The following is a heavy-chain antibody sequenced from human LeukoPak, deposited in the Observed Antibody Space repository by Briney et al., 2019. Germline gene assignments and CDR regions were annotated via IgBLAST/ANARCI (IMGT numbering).Heavy chain of an antibody. CDR1: GFTFSSYS. J-gene: IGHJ1*01. CDR3: AIPPEGSEYFQH. Sequence: GGSLRLSCAASGFTFSSYSMNWVRQAPGKGLEWVSAISGSGGSTYYADSVKGRSTISRDNSKNTLYLQMNSLRAEDTAVYYCAIPPEGSEYFQHWGQGTLVTVSS. V-gene: IGHV3-23*01. CDR2: ISGSGGST.